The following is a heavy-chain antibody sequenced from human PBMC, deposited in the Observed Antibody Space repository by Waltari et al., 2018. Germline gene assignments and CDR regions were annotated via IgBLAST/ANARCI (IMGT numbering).Heavy chain of an antibody. J-gene: IGHJ4*02. CDR2: INPDGSST. CDR3: TTDLTGYSDY. D-gene: IGHD3-9*01. Sequence: EVQLVESGGGLLQPGGSLRLSCAASGFTFSHYWMRWVRQPPGKGLVWVSRINPDGSSTSYADSVKGRFTISRDNAKNTLYMQMNSLRAEDTAVYYCTTDLTGYSDYWGQGTLVTVSS. V-gene: IGHV3-74*01. CDR1: GFTFSHYW.